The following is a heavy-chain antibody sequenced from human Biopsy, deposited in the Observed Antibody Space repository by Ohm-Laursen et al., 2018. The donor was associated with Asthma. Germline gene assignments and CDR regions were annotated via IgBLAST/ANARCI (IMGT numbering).Heavy chain of an antibody. CDR1: GFSFSNFA. V-gene: IGHV3-30*01. Sequence: SLRLSCAASGFSFSNFAIHWVRQAPGKGLEWVGVISKDASTQDYADSVKGRFTMARDNSKNSLDLQMNSLREEDTAVYYCVRDGTDDAFDIWGQGTVVSVSS. CDR3: VRDGTDDAFDI. CDR2: ISKDASTQ. J-gene: IGHJ3*02. D-gene: IGHD1-1*01.